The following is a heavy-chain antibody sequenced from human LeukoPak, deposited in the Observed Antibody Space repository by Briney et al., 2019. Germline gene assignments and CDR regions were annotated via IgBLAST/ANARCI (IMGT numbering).Heavy chain of an antibody. Sequence: PGGSLTLSCAASGFTFGLYSMTWVRQAPGKGLEWVSLIESNSNFINYADSVKGRFTISRDNAKNSLYLQMNSLRADDTALYYCAREDKGGVEYWGQGTLVTVSS. CDR2: IESNSNFI. J-gene: IGHJ4*02. V-gene: IGHV3-21*04. D-gene: IGHD3-16*01. CDR1: GFTFGLYS. CDR3: AREDKGGVEY.